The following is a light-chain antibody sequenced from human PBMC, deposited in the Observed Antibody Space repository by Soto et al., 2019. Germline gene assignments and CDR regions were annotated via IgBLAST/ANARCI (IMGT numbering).Light chain of an antibody. CDR3: QQYNKYPLT. V-gene: IGKV1D-16*01. Sequence: DIQMTQSPSSLSASVGDRVTITCRASQDIRSRLAWYQQKPEKAPKSLIYEASNFQTGVPSRFSGSESGSDFTLIISSLQPEDYATYFCQQYNKYPLTFGGGTRVEIK. J-gene: IGKJ4*01. CDR2: EAS. CDR1: QDIRSR.